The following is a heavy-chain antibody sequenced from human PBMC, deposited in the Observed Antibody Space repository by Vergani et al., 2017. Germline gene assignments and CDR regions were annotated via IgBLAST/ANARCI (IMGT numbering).Heavy chain of an antibody. Sequence: QVQLVQSGAEVKKPGSSVKVSCKASGGTFSSYAISWVRQAPGQGLEWMGGIIPIFGTANYAQKFQGRVTITSDKSTSTAYMELSSLRSGDTAVYYCAKSVLRYFDWSTRGGDAVDIWGQGTMVTVSS. CDR1: GGTFSSYA. CDR2: IIPIFGTA. CDR3: AKSVLRYFDWSTRGGDAVDI. D-gene: IGHD3-9*01. V-gene: IGHV1-69*06. J-gene: IGHJ3*02.